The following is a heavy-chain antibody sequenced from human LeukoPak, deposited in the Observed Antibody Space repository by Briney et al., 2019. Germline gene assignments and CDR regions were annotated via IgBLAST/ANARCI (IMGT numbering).Heavy chain of an antibody. CDR2: IKQDGSEQ. CDR1: GFTVTNAW. J-gene: IGHJ4*02. D-gene: IGHD6-13*01. Sequence: GGSLRLSCAASGFTVTNAWMNWVRQAPGKGLEWVANIKQDGSEQYYVDSVKGRFTISRDNAKNSLYLQMNSLRAEDTALYYCAKDISGYSSSWYFDYWGQGTLVTVSS. V-gene: IGHV3-7*03. CDR3: AKDISGYSSSWYFDY.